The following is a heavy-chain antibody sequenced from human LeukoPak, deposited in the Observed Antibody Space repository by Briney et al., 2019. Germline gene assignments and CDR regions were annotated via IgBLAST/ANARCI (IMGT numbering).Heavy chain of an antibody. CDR2: ISSSSSYI. J-gene: IGHJ6*03. CDR1: GFTFSSYS. CDR3: AKDPLALVTRYYYYYYMDV. Sequence: MPGGSLRLSCAASGFTFSSYSMNWVRQAPGKGLEWVSSISSSSSYIYYADSVKGRFTISRDNSKNTLYLQMNSLRAEDTAVYYCAKDPLALVTRYYYYYYMDVWGKGTTVTISS. D-gene: IGHD3-9*01. V-gene: IGHV3-21*04.